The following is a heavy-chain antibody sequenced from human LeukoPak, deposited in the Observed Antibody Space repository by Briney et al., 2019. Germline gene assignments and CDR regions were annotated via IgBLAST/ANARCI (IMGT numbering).Heavy chain of an antibody. CDR3: ATTAGRTGGNS. CDR2: INHDGTET. V-gene: IGHV3-7*03. J-gene: IGHJ4*02. Sequence: GGSLRLSCAASGFIFSTTWMAWVRQAPGKGPEWVAYINHDGTETNYLDSVKGRFTVSRDNVKNSLYLQMNSLRAADTAVYYCATTAGRTGGNSWGQGALVTVSS. CDR1: GFIFSTTW. D-gene: IGHD3-16*01.